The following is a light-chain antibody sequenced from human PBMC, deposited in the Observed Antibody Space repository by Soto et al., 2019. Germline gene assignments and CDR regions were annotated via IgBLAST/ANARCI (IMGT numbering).Light chain of an antibody. CDR1: SSDIGAYNY. V-gene: IGLV2-8*01. CDR3: SSYGGNNNYVI. CDR2: EVT. J-gene: IGLJ2*01. Sequence: QSALTQPPSASGSPGQSVTISCSGTSSDIGAYNYVSWYQQHPGKAPKLLISEVTKRPSGVPDRFSGSKSGNTASLTVSGLQGDDEADYYCSSYGGNNNYVIFGGGTKLIVL.